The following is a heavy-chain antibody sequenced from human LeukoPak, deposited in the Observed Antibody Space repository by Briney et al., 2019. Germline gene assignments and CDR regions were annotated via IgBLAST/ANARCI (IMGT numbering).Heavy chain of an antibody. CDR3: ARSDPYYYDSSVFYY. V-gene: IGHV3-30-3*01. CDR2: ISYDGSNK. Sequence: GGSLRLSCAASGFTFSSYAMHWVRQAPGKGLEWVAVISYDGSNKYYADSVKGRFTISRDNSKNTLYLQMNSLRAEDTAVYYCARSDPYYYDSSVFYYWGQGTLVTVSS. J-gene: IGHJ4*02. CDR1: GFTFSSYA. D-gene: IGHD3-22*01.